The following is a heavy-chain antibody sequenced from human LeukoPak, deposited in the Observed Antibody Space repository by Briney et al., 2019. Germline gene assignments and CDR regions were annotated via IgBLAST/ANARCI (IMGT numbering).Heavy chain of an antibody. V-gene: IGHV4-38-2*01. CDR1: GYSISSGYY. D-gene: IGHD7-27*01. CDR2: IYHSGST. J-gene: IGHJ4*02. CDR3: ARPKLGMGGYYFDY. Sequence: SETLSLTCAVSGYSISSGYYWGWIRQPPGKGLEWIGSIYHSGSTYYNPSLKSRVTISVDTSKNQFSLKLSSVTAADTAVYYCARPKLGMGGYYFDYWGQGTLVTVSS.